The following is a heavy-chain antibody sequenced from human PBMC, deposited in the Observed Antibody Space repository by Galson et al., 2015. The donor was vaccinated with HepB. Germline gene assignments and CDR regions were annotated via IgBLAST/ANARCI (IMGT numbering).Heavy chain of an antibody. CDR1: GYTFTSYY. J-gene: IGHJ4*02. CDR2: INPSGGST. Sequence: SVKVSCKASGYTFTSYYMHWVRQAPGQGLEWMGIINPSGGSTSYAQKFQGRVTMTRDTSTSTVYMELSSLRSEDTAVYNCAREEGGGDGYNLWGQGTLVTVSS. V-gene: IGHV1-46*01. D-gene: IGHD5-24*01. CDR3: AREEGGGDGYNL.